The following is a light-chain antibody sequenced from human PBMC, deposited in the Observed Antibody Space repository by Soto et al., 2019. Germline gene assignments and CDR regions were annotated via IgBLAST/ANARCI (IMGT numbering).Light chain of an antibody. J-gene: IGKJ2*01. Sequence: AIQMTQSPSSLSASVGDRVTITCRATQGIGNDLGWYQQKPGTAPKLLIYAASSLHSGVPSRFSGSGSGTDFTLTINSLQPEDFATYYCLQENSYPHTFGQGTKVDIK. CDR3: LQENSYPHT. CDR2: AAS. CDR1: QGIGND. V-gene: IGKV1-6*01.